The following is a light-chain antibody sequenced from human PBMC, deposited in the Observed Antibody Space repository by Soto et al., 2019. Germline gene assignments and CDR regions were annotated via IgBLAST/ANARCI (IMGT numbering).Light chain of an antibody. Sequence: DIQMTQSPSSLSASVGDRVTITCRASQIINTWLAWYQQKPGKAPKLLMYRESNLVKGVPSRFSGSGSETDCTLTISGLQPDDFSIYYCQKDETYSGTFGPGTNVDL. J-gene: IGKJ3*01. CDR1: QIINTW. CDR3: QKDETYSGT. CDR2: RES. V-gene: IGKV1-5*03.